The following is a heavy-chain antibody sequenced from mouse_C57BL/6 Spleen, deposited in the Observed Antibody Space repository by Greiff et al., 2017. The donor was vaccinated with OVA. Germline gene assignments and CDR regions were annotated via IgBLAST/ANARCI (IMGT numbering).Heavy chain of an antibody. CDR2: IYPGDGDT. D-gene: IGHD1-1*01. CDR1: GYAFSSYW. Sequence: QVQLQQSGAELVKPGASVKISCKASGYAFSSYWMNWVKQRPGKGLEWIGQIYPGDGDTNYNGKFKGKATLTADKSSSTAYMQLSSLTSEDSAVYFCARDGSSHWYFEVWGTGTTVTVSS. CDR3: ARDGSSHWYFEV. V-gene: IGHV1-80*01. J-gene: IGHJ1*03.